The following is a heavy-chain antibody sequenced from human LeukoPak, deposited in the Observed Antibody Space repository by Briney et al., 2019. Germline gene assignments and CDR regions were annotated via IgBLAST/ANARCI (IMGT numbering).Heavy chain of an antibody. CDR3: TTAPDHHRYFDL. Sequence: GGSLRLSCAVSGFTFSNAWMSWVSQAPGKGLEWVGRIKSKTKGGTTDYAAPVTGRFTISRDDSNNTLYLQMNSLKTEYTAVYYFTTAPDHHRYFDLCGRGTLFTVSS. CDR2: IKSKTKGGTT. D-gene: IGHD1-14*01. V-gene: IGHV3-15*01. CDR1: GFTFSNAW. J-gene: IGHJ2*01.